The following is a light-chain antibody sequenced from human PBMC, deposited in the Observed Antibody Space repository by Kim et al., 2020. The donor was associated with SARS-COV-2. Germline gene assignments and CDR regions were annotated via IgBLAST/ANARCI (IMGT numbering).Light chain of an antibody. J-gene: IGKJ2*01. V-gene: IGKV1-5*03. CDR3: QQYTSYSRT. CDR1: QSTRSW. Sequence: ASIGDSVPSTCRASQSTRSWWAWYQQKPGKAPKLMMYKTSDLDSGVPSRFSGGGSGTEFTLTISSLQPDDSATYYCQQYTSYSRTFGQGTKLEI. CDR2: KTS.